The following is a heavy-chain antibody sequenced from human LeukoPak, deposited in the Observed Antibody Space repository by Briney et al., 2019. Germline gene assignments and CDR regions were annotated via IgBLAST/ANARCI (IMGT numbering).Heavy chain of an antibody. Sequence: GGSLRLSCAASGFTFSSFEMNWVRQAPGKGLEWVSYISSSGVTIYYADSVKGRFTISRDNAKNSLFLQMSSLRAEDTAVYYCARGIGSSTWPLALWGQGTLVTVSS. CDR1: GFTFSSFE. CDR3: ARGIGSSTWPLAL. V-gene: IGHV3-48*03. J-gene: IGHJ4*02. D-gene: IGHD6-13*01. CDR2: ISSSGVTI.